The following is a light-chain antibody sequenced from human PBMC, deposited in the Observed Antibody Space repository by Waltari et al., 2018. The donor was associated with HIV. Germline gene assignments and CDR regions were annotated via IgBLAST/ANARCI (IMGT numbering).Light chain of an antibody. CDR2: GAS. Sequence: EIVMTQSPATLSVPPGERATLSCRASQSVSSNLAWYQQKPGQAPRLLIYGASPRATGIPARFSGSGSGTEFTLTISSLQSEDFAVYYCQHYNNWLLTFGPGTKVDIK. CDR1: QSVSSN. V-gene: IGKV3-15*01. J-gene: IGKJ3*01. CDR3: QHYNNWLLT.